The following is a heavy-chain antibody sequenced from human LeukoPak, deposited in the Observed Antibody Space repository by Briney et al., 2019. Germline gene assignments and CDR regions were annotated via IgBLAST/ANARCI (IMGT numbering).Heavy chain of an antibody. CDR2: IYYSGST. CDR3: VRLFYYDSRGPPS. J-gene: IGHJ5*02. D-gene: IGHD3-22*01. V-gene: IGHV4-59*04. Sequence: SETLSLTCTVSGGSISSYYWSWIRQPPGKGLEWIGSIYYSGSTYYNPSLKGRGTMSVDTSNNQFSLKLTSATATDTAVYYCVRLFYYDSRGPPSWGQGTLVTVSS. CDR1: GGSISSYY.